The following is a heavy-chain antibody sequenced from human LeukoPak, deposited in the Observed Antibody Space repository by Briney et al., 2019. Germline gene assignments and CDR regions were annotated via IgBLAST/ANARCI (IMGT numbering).Heavy chain of an antibody. CDR2: IYYSGST. CDR1: GGSISSYY. V-gene: IGHV4-59*01. J-gene: IGHJ6*03. CDR3: ARAVWDYCSGGSCYSRYYYYYYYMDV. Sequence: SETLSLTCTVSGGSISSYYWSWIRQPPGKGLEWIGYIYYSGSTNYNPSLKSRVTISVDTSKNQFSLKLSSVTAADTAVYYCARAVWDYCSGGSCYSRYYYYYYYMDVWGKGATVTVSS. D-gene: IGHD2-15*01.